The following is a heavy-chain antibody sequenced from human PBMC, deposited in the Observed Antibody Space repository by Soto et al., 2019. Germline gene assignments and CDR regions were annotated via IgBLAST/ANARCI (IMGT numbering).Heavy chain of an antibody. Sequence: WGSLRLSCAASGFTFSSFGMHWVRQAPGKGLEWVAVISSNGSTKYYADSVKGRCAISRVDSKNTLYLQMNSLRAEDTAVYYCSESVVVVVAATSFDYWGQGTLVTVSS. J-gene: IGHJ4*02. CDR2: ISSNGSTK. D-gene: IGHD2-15*01. CDR3: SESVVVVVAATSFDY. V-gene: IGHV3-30*03. CDR1: GFTFSSFG.